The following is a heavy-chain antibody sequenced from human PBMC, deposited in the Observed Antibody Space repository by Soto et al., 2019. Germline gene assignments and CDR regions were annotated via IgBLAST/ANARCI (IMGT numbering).Heavy chain of an antibody. CDR1: GYSFTSYW. CDR2: IYPGDSDT. Sequence: GESLKISCKGSGYSFTSYWIAWVRQMPGKGLEWMGIIYPGDSDTRYSSSFQGQVTISADKSFNTAYLQWSSLKASDTAMYSCPSLQRDSMDVWGQGTTVTVSS. CDR3: PSLQRDSMDV. V-gene: IGHV5-51*01. D-gene: IGHD5-18*01. J-gene: IGHJ6*02.